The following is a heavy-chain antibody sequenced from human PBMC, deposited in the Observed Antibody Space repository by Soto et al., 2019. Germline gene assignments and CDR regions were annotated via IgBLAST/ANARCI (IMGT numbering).Heavy chain of an antibody. V-gene: IGHV6-1*01. D-gene: IGHD6-13*01. Sequence: PSQTLSLTCAISGDSVSSNSAAWNWIRQSPSRGLEWLGRTYYRSKWYNDYAVSVKSRITINPDTSKNQFSLQLNSVTPEDTAVYYCAREGKIAAAGTGYYYMDVWGKGTTVTVYS. CDR3: AREGKIAAAGTGYYYMDV. CDR2: TYYRSKWYN. J-gene: IGHJ6*03. CDR1: GDSVSSNSAA.